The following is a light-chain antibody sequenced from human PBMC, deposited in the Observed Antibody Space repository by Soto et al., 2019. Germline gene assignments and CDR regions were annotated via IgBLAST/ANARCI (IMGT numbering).Light chain of an antibody. CDR2: GAS. CDR3: QQYINAPWT. J-gene: IGKJ1*01. V-gene: IGKV3-20*01. CDR1: QSVGSSY. Sequence: EVVLTQSPGTLSLSPGERATLSCGASQSVGSSYLAWYQQKPGQAPRLLIYGASTRATGIPDRFSGSGFGTEYTLTISRLEPEDVAVYYCQQYINAPWTFGQGTKVEI.